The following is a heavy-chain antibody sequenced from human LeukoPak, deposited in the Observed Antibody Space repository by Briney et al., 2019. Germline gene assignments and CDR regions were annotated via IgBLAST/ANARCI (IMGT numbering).Heavy chain of an antibody. J-gene: IGHJ5*02. Sequence: SETLSLTCTVSGGSISSAAYYWGWVRQPPAKGMDWIGSIYYTGTTYYSPSLQTRATLSFDTSKNQFSLKLTSVTATDTAVYFCARRPIAAGNNWFDPWGQGTLVTVSS. V-gene: IGHV4-39*01. D-gene: IGHD6-13*01. CDR2: IYYTGTT. CDR1: GGSISSAAYY. CDR3: ARRPIAAGNNWFDP.